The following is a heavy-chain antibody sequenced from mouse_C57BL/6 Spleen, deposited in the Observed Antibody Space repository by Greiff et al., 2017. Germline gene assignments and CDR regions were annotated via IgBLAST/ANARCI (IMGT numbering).Heavy chain of an antibody. D-gene: IGHD1-1*01. Sequence: VQLQESGPELVKPGASVKISCKASGYAFSSSWMNWVKQRPGKGLEWLGRIYPGDGDTNYNGKFKGKATLTADKSSSTAYMQLSSLTSEDSAVYFCARWIITTVVQDYWGQGTTLTVSS. CDR2: IYPGDGDT. CDR1: GYAFSSSW. CDR3: ARWIITTVVQDY. J-gene: IGHJ2*01. V-gene: IGHV1-82*01.